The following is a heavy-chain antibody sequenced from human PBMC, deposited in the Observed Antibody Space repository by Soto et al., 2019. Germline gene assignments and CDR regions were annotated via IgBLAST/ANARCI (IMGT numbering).Heavy chain of an antibody. D-gene: IGHD3-10*01. J-gene: IGHJ4*02. CDR2: INPNGGTT. CDR1: GYMFTYYY. Sequence: ASVKVSCKASGYMFTYYYIHWVRQGPGQGLEWMGIINPNGGTTTYAQNFQGRVTMPRDTSTSTVYMELTSLTSEATAIYYCVRGPYGSGSLYYLDFWGQGTLVTVSS. CDR3: VRGPYGSGSLYYLDF. V-gene: IGHV1-46*01.